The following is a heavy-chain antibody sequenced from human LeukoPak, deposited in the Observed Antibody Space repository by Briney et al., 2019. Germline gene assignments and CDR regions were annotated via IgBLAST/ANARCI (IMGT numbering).Heavy chain of an antibody. CDR2: INPNSGGT. J-gene: IGHJ5*02. CDR1: GYTFTGYY. Sequence: GASVKVSCKASGYTFTGYYMHWVRQAPGQGLEWMGWINPNSGGTNYAQKFQGRVTMTRDTSISTAYMELSRLRSDDTAVYYCARDRRQIVRYFDWLTTRSDPWGQGTLVTVSS. CDR3: ARDRRQIVRYFDWLTTRSDP. D-gene: IGHD3-9*01. V-gene: IGHV1-2*02.